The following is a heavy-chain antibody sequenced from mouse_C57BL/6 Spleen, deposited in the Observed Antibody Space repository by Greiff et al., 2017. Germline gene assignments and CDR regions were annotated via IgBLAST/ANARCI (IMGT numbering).Heavy chain of an antibody. CDR3: ARCIPTLYYFDY. CDR1: GFTFTDYY. CDR2: IRNKANGYTT. V-gene: IGHV7-3*01. Sequence: EVKVVESGGGLVQPGGSLSLSCAASGFTFTDYYMSWVRQPPGKALEWLGFIRNKANGYTTEYSASVKGRFTISRDNSQSILYLQMNALRAEDSATDYCARCIPTLYYFDYWGQGTTLTVSS. D-gene: IGHD4-1*02. J-gene: IGHJ2*01.